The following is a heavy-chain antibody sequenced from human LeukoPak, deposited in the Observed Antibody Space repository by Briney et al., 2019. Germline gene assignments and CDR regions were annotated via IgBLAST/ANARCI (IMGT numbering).Heavy chain of an antibody. CDR1: GFTFSNAW. Sequence: PGGSLRLSCAASGFTFSNAWMSWVRQAPGKGLEWVGRTKRKTDGATTDYGAPVKGRFTISRDDSKNTLYLQMNSLKTEDTAVYYCTTVSYSNYGFDYWGQGTLVTVSS. D-gene: IGHD4-11*01. CDR2: TKRKTDGATT. CDR3: TTVSYSNYGFDY. J-gene: IGHJ4*02. V-gene: IGHV3-15*01.